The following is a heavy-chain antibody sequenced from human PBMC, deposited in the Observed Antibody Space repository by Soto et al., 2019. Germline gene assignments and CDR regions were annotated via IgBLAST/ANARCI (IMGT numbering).Heavy chain of an antibody. CDR1: GFSLSVYW. CDR2: IDTYGSAT. V-gene: IGHV3-74*01. D-gene: IGHD6-19*01. Sequence: GGSLRLSCAASGFSLSVYWMHWVRQAPGKGLAWVSRIDTYGSATKYADSVEGRFSISKDNAENTLYLQMNNLRADNTAVYYCVRVLKSIGWDNDVFDIWGQGTMVTVSS. J-gene: IGHJ3*02. CDR3: VRVLKSIGWDNDVFDI.